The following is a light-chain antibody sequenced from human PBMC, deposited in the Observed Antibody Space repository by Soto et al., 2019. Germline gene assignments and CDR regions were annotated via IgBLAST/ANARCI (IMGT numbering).Light chain of an antibody. CDR2: AAG. V-gene: IGKV1-39*01. CDR1: QNNRSD. J-gene: IGKJ1*01. Sequence: DSQMSQSPSSLSASVGDRVTSTRRASQNNRSDVNWYQQKAGKAPNLLVSAAGSLQSEVPSRFRGFGAGTYFTLTITSLQAEDFATYYCQQTYSPPWTFGQGTKVDIK. CDR3: QQTYSPPWT.